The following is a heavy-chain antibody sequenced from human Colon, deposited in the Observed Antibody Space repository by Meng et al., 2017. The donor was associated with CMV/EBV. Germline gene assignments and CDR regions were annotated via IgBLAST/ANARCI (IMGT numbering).Heavy chain of an antibody. J-gene: IGHJ4*02. Sequence: KASGYTFGIFGITWVRQAPGQGLEWVGWSSAENGNTNYAQKFQGRVTLTTDTSTKTAYMDLRGLRSDDSAVYYCARAGAAVTTHFDFWGRGTLVTVSS. V-gene: IGHV1-18*01. CDR2: SSAENGNT. CDR3: ARAGAAVTTHFDF. CDR1: GYTFGIFG. D-gene: IGHD4-17*01.